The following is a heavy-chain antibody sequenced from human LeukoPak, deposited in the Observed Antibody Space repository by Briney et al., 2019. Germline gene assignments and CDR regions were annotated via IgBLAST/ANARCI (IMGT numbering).Heavy chain of an antibody. Sequence: ASGKVSCKASGYTFTSYYMHWVRQAPGQGLEWMGISNPSGGSTSYAQKFQGRVTMTRDTSTSTVYMELSSLRSEDTAVYYCARSLLYYDFWSGYSNPPDYWGQGTLVTVSS. V-gene: IGHV1-46*01. J-gene: IGHJ4*02. CDR1: GYTFTSYY. D-gene: IGHD3-3*01. CDR3: ARSLLYYDFWSGYSNPPDY. CDR2: SNPSGGST.